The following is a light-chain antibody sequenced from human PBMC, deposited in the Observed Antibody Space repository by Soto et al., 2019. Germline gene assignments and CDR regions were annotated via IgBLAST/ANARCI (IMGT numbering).Light chain of an antibody. Sequence: DIVMSQSPDSLAVSLGERATINCKSSQSVLYSADGNNYLAWYQQKPGQPPKLLIYWASNRESGVPDRFSSSGSETDFTLTISSLQAEDVAVYYCHQYYSTPWTFGQGTKVEIK. V-gene: IGKV4-1*01. CDR2: WAS. CDR3: HQYYSTPWT. CDR1: QSVLYSADGNNY. J-gene: IGKJ1*01.